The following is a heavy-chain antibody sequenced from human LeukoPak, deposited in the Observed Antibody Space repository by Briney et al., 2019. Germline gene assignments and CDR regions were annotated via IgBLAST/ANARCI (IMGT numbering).Heavy chain of an antibody. V-gene: IGHV1-2*02. CDR3: ARDLNYYDSSGYLGAFDI. J-gene: IGHJ3*02. D-gene: IGHD3-22*01. Sequence: GASVKVSCKASGYTFSGFYIHWVRQAPGQGLEWMGWINPNSGGTNYAQKFQGRVTMTRDTSISTAYMELSRLRSDDTAVYYCARDLNYYDSSGYLGAFDIWGQGTMVTVSS. CDR2: INPNSGGT. CDR1: GYTFSGFY.